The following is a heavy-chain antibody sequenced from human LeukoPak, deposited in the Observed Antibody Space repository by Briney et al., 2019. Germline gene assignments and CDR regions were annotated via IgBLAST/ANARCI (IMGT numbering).Heavy chain of an antibody. CDR3: AREIFGVVKGWFDP. CDR2: IYYSGST. V-gene: IGHV4-39*01. CDR1: GGSISSSSYY. D-gene: IGHD3-3*01. Sequence: SETLSLTCTVSGGSISSSSYYWGWIRQPPGKGLEWIGSIYYSGSTYYNPSLKSRVAISVDTSKNQFSLKLSSVTAADTAVYYCAREIFGVVKGWFDPWGQGTLVTVSS. J-gene: IGHJ5*02.